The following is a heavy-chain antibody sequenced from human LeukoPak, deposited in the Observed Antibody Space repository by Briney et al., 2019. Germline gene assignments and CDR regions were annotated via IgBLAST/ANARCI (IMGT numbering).Heavy chain of an antibody. V-gene: IGHV4-4*07. J-gene: IGHJ4*02. D-gene: IGHD2-15*01. CDR2: FYASGST. CDR3: AREVVAATFDN. CDR1: GGSISSYF. Sequence: SETLSLTCTVSGGSISSYFWSWIRQPAGNGLEWIGRFYASGSTIYNPSLKSRVTISVDRSMNQFSLNLSSVTAADTAVYYCAREVVAATFDNWAQGTLVTVSS.